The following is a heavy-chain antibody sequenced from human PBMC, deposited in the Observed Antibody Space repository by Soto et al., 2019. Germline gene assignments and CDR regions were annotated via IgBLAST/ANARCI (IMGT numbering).Heavy chain of an antibody. CDR1: GGSISSGGYS. CDR2: IYYSGST. Sequence: QLQLQESGSGLVKPSQTLSLTCAVSGGSISSGGYSWCWIRQPPGKGLEWIGYIYYSGSTYYNPSLESRVNISVDRSKNQFSLKLGSVTAADTAVYYCARGPVWNQLLPYFDYWGQGTLVTVSS. CDR3: ARGPVWNQLLPYFDY. V-gene: IGHV4-30-2*01. D-gene: IGHD2-2*01. J-gene: IGHJ4*02.